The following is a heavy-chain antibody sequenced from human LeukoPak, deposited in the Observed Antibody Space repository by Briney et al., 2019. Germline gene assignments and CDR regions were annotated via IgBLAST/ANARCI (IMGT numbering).Heavy chain of an antibody. Sequence: PGGSLRLSCAASGFTFSSYAMHWVRQAPGKGLEWVAVISYDGSNKYYADSVKGRFTISRDNSKNALYLQMNSLRAEDTAVYYCARVRPYYDILTGYKSYYYYGMDVWGQGTTVTVSS. CDR3: ARVRPYYDILTGYKSYYYYGMDV. V-gene: IGHV3-30*04. CDR1: GFTFSSYA. J-gene: IGHJ6*02. D-gene: IGHD3-9*01. CDR2: ISYDGSNK.